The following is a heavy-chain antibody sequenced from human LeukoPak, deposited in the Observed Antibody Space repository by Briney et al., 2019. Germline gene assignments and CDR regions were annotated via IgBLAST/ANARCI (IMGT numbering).Heavy chain of an antibody. D-gene: IGHD1-1*01. V-gene: IGHV3-21*01. CDR1: GFTFSDYT. Sequence: PGGSLRLSCAASGFTFSDYTMTWVRQAPGKGLEWVSCISSSGTYIYYADSLKGRFTISRDGAKNSLYLQMNSLRADDTAVYYCARALQAQPRAFDIWGQGTMVTVSS. CDR2: ISSSGTYI. J-gene: IGHJ3*02. CDR3: ARALQAQPRAFDI.